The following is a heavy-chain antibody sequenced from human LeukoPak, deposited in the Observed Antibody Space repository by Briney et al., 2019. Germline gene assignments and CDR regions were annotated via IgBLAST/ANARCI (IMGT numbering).Heavy chain of an antibody. V-gene: IGHV3-23*01. D-gene: IGHD3-10*01. J-gene: IGHJ4*02. CDR3: AKIHGSGSYFDY. CDR1: GFTFSSSP. CDR2: ISASGGNT. Sequence: PGGSLRLSCAASGFTFSSSPMTWVRQAPGKGLEWVSAISASGGNTYYADSAKGRFTISRDNSKNTLYLQMHSLRAEDTAIYYCAKIHGSGSYFDYWGQGTLVTVSS.